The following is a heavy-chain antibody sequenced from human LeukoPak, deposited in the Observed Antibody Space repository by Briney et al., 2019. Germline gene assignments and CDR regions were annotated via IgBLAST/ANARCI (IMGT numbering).Heavy chain of an antibody. J-gene: IGHJ6*03. V-gene: IGHV3-7*01. CDR1: GFTFSSYW. D-gene: IGHD1-26*01. CDR2: IKQDGSEK. CDR3: AKVGWSGSYFGYYYMDV. Sequence: QPGGSLRLSCAASGFTFSSYWMSWVRQAPGKGLEWVANIKQDGSEKYYVDSVKGRFTISRDNAKNSLYLQMNSLRAEDTAVYYCAKVGWSGSYFGYYYMDVWGKGTTVTVSS.